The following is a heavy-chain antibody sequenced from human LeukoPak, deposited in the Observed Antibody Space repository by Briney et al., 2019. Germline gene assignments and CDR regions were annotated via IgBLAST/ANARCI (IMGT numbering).Heavy chain of an antibody. Sequence: SETLSLTCTVSGGSISSSSYYWGWIRQPPGKGLEWIGGIYYSGSTYYNPSLKSRVTISVDTSKNQFSLKLSSVTAADTAVYYCARREVVPAAIWGWFDPWGQGTLVTVSS. CDR3: ARREVVPAAIWGWFDP. V-gene: IGHV4-39*01. D-gene: IGHD2-2*01. CDR2: IYYSGST. CDR1: GGSISSSSYY. J-gene: IGHJ5*02.